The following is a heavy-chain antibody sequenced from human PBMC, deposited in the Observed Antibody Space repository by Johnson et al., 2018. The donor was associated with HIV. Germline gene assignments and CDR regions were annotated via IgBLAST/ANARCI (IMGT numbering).Heavy chain of an antibody. D-gene: IGHD2-21*01. Sequence: QVQLVESGGGVVQPGRSLRLSCAASGFTFSSYGMHLVRQAPGKGLEWVAVIWYDGSYKYYADSVKGRFTISRDNSKNTLYRQMNSLSAEDTAVCYCARGGGCGGECYSGYDAFDIWGQGTMVTVSS. CDR2: IWYDGSYK. CDR1: GFTFSSYG. J-gene: IGHJ3*02. V-gene: IGHV3-30*19. CDR3: ARGGGCGGECYSGYDAFDI.